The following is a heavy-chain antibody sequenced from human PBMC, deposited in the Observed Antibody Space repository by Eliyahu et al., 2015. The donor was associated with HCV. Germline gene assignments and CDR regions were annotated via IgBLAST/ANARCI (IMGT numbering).Heavy chain of an antibody. CDR1: GYTFTGYY. J-gene: IGHJ4*02. CDR2: MNPXSGAT. Sequence: QVQLVQSGXEVKKPGASVXVSCKXSGYTFTGYYLHWVRQXPAKGLEWVGWMNPXSGATNYAQNFRGRVTLTRDTSISTAYMELSRLTSGDTAVYYCARDPTNYIDSWGQGTLITVSS. V-gene: IGHV1-2*02. CDR3: ARDPTNYIDS.